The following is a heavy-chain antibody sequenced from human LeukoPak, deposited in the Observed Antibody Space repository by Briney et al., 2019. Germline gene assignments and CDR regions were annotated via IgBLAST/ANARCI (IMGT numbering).Heavy chain of an antibody. CDR3: ARTTEGGYTYDYFYYYYMDV. Sequence: PSETLSLTCTVSGGSISSYYWSWIRQPPGKGLEWIGYIYYSGSTNYNPSLKSRVTISVDMSKNQFSLKLSSVTAADTAVYYCARTTEGGYTYDYFYYYYMDVWGKGTTVTISS. CDR1: GGSISSYY. CDR2: IYYSGST. J-gene: IGHJ6*03. V-gene: IGHV4-59*01. D-gene: IGHD5-18*01.